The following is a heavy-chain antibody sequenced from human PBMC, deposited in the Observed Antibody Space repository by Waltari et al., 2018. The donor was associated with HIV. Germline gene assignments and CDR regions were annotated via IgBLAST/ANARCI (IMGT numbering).Heavy chain of an antibody. J-gene: IGHJ4*02. Sequence: QVQLVESGVGVVQPGRSLRLSCATSGFTLSSYGMHWVRQAPGKGLEWVTVIWYDGSKKYYADSVKGRFTISRDNSKNTLYLQMNSLRIEDTAVYYCARKYSSSWGAPFDYWGQGNLVTVSS. CDR2: IWYDGSKK. D-gene: IGHD6-13*01. CDR1: GFTLSSYG. CDR3: ARKYSSSWGAPFDY. V-gene: IGHV3-33*01.